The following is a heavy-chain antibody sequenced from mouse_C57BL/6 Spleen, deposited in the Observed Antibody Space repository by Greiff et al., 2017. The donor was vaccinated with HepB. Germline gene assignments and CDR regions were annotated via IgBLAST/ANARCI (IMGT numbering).Heavy chain of an antibody. CDR3: ARDYASYAMDY. D-gene: IGHD1-1*01. J-gene: IGHJ4*01. Sequence: VQLQQSGPELVKPGASVKLSCKASGYTFTSYDINWVKPRPGQGLEWIGWIYPRDGSTKYNEKFKGKATLTVDTSSSTAYMELHSLTSEDSAVYFCARDYASYAMDYWGQGTSVTVSS. V-gene: IGHV1-85*01. CDR2: IYPRDGST. CDR1: GYTFTSYD.